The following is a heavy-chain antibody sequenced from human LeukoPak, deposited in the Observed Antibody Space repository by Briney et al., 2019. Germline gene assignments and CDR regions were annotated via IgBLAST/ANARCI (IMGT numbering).Heavy chain of an antibody. J-gene: IGHJ6*02. CDR1: GYTFTSYD. CDR2: RNPNSGNT. Sequence: GASGNVSCKPSGYTFTSYDINWVRQATGHGLEWMGWRNPNSGNTGYTQKFQGRVTMTRNTSISTAYMELSSLRSEDTAVYYCTRGVVPAVQDYYYYYGMDVWGQGTTVTVSS. CDR3: TRGVVPAVQDYYYYYGMDV. D-gene: IGHD2-2*01. V-gene: IGHV1-8*01.